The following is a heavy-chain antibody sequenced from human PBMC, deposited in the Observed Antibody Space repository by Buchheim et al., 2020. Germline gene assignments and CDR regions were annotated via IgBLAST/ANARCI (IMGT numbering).Heavy chain of an antibody. CDR2: IYYSGST. D-gene: IGHD3-22*01. Sequence: QVQLQESGPGLVKPSQTLSLTCTVSGGSISSGGYYWSWIRQHPGKGLEWIGYIYYSGSTYYNPSLKSRVTISVDTSKNQFFLKLSSVTAADTAVYYCASHYYDSSGYYYEGGYFQHWGQGTL. CDR3: ASHYYDSSGYYYEGGYFQH. J-gene: IGHJ1*01. CDR1: GGSISSGGYY. V-gene: IGHV4-31*03.